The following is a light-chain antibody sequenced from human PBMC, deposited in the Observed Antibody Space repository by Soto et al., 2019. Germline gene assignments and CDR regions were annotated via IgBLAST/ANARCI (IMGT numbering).Light chain of an antibody. CDR3: QQYNKWPLT. Sequence: EIVMTQSPATLSVSPGERATLSCRASQGVSSNLAWYQQKPGQAPRLVLYGASTRATGIPARFSGSGSGTEFTLTISSLQSEDFGVYYCQQYNKWPLTFGGGTKVEVK. V-gene: IGKV3-15*01. J-gene: IGKJ4*01. CDR1: QGVSSN. CDR2: GAS.